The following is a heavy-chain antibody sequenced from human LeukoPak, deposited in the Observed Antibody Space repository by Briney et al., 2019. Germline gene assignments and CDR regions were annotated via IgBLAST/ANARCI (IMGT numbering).Heavy chain of an antibody. Sequence: SETLSLTCAVYGGSFSGYYWSWIRQPPGKGLEWIGEINHSGSTNYNPSLKSRVTISVDTSKNQFSLKLSSVTAADSAVYYWARHFSSSSVDDLWGRGTLVTVSS. J-gene: IGHJ2*01. CDR1: GGSFSGYY. V-gene: IGHV4-34*01. CDR2: INHSGST. CDR3: ARHFSSSSVDDL. D-gene: IGHD6-13*01.